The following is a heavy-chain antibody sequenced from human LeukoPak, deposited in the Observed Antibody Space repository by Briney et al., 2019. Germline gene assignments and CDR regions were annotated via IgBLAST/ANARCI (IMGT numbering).Heavy chain of an antibody. CDR1: GFTSSTYW. CDR2: IDTDGSNT. V-gene: IGHV3-74*01. D-gene: IGHD1-26*01. CDR3: ARDQSTVGPTTADY. J-gene: IGHJ4*02. Sequence: GGSLRLSCAASGFTSSTYWMHWVRHAPGKGLVWVSRIDTDGSNTIYADSVKGRFTISRDNAKNTLYLQMNSLRAEDTAIYYCARDQSTVGPTTADYWGQGTLVTASS.